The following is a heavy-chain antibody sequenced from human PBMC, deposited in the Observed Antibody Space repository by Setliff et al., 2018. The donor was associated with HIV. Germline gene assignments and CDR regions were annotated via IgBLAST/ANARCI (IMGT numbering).Heavy chain of an antibody. Sequence: GGSLRLSCAASGFTFSSFAMTWVRQAPGKGLEWVSSISGSAGSTYYADSVKGRFTISRDNAKNSLFLQMNSLRAEDTAVYYCAREIRAGDYPPYNYYFYMDVWGKGTTVTVSS. D-gene: IGHD4-17*01. CDR1: GFTFSSFA. CDR3: AREIRAGDYPPYNYYFYMDV. J-gene: IGHJ6*03. V-gene: IGHV3-23*01. CDR2: ISGSAGST.